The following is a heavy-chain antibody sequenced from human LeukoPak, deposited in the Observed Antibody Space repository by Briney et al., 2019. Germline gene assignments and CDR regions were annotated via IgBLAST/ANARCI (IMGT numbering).Heavy chain of an antibody. V-gene: IGHV1-2*02. Sequence: ASVKVSCKASGYTFTGYYMHWVRQAPGQGLEWMGWINPNSGGTNYAQKFQGRVTMTRNTSISTAYMELSRLRSDDTAVYYCARYYYDSSGYKDDAFDIWGQGTMVTVSS. CDR3: ARYYYDSSGYKDDAFDI. CDR2: INPNSGGT. D-gene: IGHD3-22*01. CDR1: GYTFTGYY. J-gene: IGHJ3*02.